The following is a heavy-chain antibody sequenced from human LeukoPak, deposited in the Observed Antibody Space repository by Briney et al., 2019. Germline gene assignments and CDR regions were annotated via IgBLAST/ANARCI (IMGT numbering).Heavy chain of an antibody. Sequence: PSETLSLTCAVYGGSFSGYYWSWIRQPPGKGLEWIGETNHSGSTNYNPSLKSRVTISVDTSKNQFSLKLSSVTAADTAVYYCARGVLWFYYYMDVWGKGTTVTVSS. CDR1: GGSFSGYY. CDR2: TNHSGST. J-gene: IGHJ6*03. V-gene: IGHV4-34*01. D-gene: IGHD3-10*01. CDR3: ARGVLWFYYYMDV.